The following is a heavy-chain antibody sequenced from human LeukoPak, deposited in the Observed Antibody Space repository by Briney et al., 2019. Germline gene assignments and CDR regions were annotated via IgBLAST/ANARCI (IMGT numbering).Heavy chain of an antibody. CDR3: ATDFGMVGATRFDY. Sequence: ASVKVSCKASGYTFTSYGISWVRQAPGKGLEWMGGFDPEDGETIYAQKFQGRVTMTEDTSTDTAYMELSSLRSEDTAVYYCATDFGMVGATRFDYWGQGTLVTVSS. CDR2: FDPEDGET. CDR1: GYTFTSYG. D-gene: IGHD1-26*01. V-gene: IGHV1-24*01. J-gene: IGHJ4*02.